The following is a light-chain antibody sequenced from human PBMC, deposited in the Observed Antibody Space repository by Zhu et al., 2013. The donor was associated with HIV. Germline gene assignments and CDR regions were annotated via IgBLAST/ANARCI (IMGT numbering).Light chain of an antibody. CDR2: GAS. J-gene: IGKJ1*01. CDR3: QQYVSSPLT. V-gene: IGKV3-20*01. Sequence: IVLTQSPGTLSLSPGERATLSCRASQSVSNNFLAWYQQKPGQAPRLLIYGASSRATGIPDRFSGSGSGTDFTLTISRLEPEDFAVYYCQQYVSSPLTFAQGTKVEIK. CDR1: QSVSNNF.